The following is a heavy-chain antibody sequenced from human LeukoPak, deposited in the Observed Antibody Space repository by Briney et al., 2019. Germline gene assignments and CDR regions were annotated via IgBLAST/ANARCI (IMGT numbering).Heavy chain of an antibody. CDR1: GFIFDDYA. CDR3: TKNGGYSDAFDI. V-gene: IGHV3-43*02. CDR2: ISGDGGRT. J-gene: IGHJ3*02. Sequence: GGSLRLSCAASGFIFDDYAMHWVRQAPGKGLEWVSLISGDGGRTYYTDSVKGRFTISRDNSKHSLYLQMSSLRTEDTALYYCTKNGGYSDAFDIWGQGTMVTVSS. D-gene: IGHD3-10*01.